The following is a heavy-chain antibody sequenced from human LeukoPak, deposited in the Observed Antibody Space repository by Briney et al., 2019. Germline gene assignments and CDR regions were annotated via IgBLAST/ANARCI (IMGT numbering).Heavy chain of an antibody. V-gene: IGHV5-51*01. CDR1: GYSFINYW. CDR2: IYPSDSDI. Sequence: GESLKISCKGSGYSFINYWIGWVRQMPGKGLEWLGIIYPSDSDIRYSPSFQGQVTIPADKSISTAYLQWSSLKASDTAMYYCARQSHPPLEDYWGQGTLVTVSS. D-gene: IGHD1-1*01. J-gene: IGHJ4*02. CDR3: ARQSHPPLEDY.